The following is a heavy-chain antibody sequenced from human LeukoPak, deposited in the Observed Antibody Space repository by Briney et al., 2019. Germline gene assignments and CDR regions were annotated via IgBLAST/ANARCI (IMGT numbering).Heavy chain of an antibody. J-gene: IGHJ4*02. D-gene: IGHD5-12*01. CDR3: AREGGYGGSVATKYFDY. V-gene: IGHV3-66*01. CDR2: IYSGGST. CDR1: GFTFTIYA. Sequence: GGSLRLSCAASGFTFTIYAMSWVRQAPGKGLEWVSVIYSGGSTYYADSVKGRFTISRDNSKNTLYLQMNSLRAEDTAVYYCAREGGYGGSVATKYFDYWGQGTLVTVSS.